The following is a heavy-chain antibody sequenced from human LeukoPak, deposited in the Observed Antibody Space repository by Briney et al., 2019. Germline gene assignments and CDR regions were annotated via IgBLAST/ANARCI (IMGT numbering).Heavy chain of an antibody. CDR3: ASSQWLVRAFDY. Sequence: SETLSLTCAVYGGSFSGYYWSWIRQPPGKGLEWIGGINHSGSTNYNPSLKSRVTISVDTSKNQFSLKLSSVTAADTAVYYCASSQWLVRAFDYWGQGTLVTVSS. D-gene: IGHD6-19*01. V-gene: IGHV4-34*01. CDR1: GGSFSGYY. CDR2: INHSGST. J-gene: IGHJ4*02.